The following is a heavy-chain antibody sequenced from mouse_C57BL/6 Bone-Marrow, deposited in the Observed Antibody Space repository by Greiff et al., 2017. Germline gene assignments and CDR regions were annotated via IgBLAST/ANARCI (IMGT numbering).Heavy chain of an antibody. D-gene: IGHD2-1*01. J-gene: IGHJ3*01. CDR1: EYEFPSHD. Sequence: EVQVVESGGGLVQPGESLKLSCESTEYEFPSHDMSWVRKTPEKRLELVAAINSDGGSTYYPDTMERRFIISRDNTQKTLYLHMSILRSEDTALYYCARHVNYRFAYWGQGTLVTVSA. V-gene: IGHV5-2*01. CDR2: INSDGGST. CDR3: ARHVNYRFAY.